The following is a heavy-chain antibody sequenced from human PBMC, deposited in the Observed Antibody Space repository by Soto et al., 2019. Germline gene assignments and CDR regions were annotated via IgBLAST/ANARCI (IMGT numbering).Heavy chain of an antibody. CDR3: ARGVTTVTETYYSYYGMDV. CDR1: GFSVSSNY. D-gene: IGHD4-4*01. Sequence: GGSLRLSCAASGFSVSSNYMVWVRQAPGKGLQWISVIYSSGNAYYTDSVKGRFTISRDTSKNTLYFQMNSLRAEDTALYYCARGVTTVTETYYSYYGMDVWGQGTTVTVSS. J-gene: IGHJ6*02. CDR2: IYSSGNA. V-gene: IGHV3-53*01.